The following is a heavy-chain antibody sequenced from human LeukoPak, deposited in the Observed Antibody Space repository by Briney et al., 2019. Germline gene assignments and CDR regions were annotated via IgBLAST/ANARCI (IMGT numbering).Heavy chain of an antibody. Sequence: SETLSLTCTVSGGSISTYYWSWIRQPPGKRLEWIGYIHYSGSTNYNPSLKSRVTISVDTSKNQFSLKLSSVTAADTAVYYCARRDYWGQGTLVTVSS. J-gene: IGHJ4*02. CDR2: IHYSGST. CDR1: GGSISTYY. V-gene: IGHV4-59*08. CDR3: ARRDY.